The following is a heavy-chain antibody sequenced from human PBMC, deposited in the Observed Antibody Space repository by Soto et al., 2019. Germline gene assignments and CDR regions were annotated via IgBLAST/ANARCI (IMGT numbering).Heavy chain of an antibody. J-gene: IGHJ4*02. CDR1: GNSISTTNW. Sequence: PSETLSLTCAVSGNSISTTNWWSWVRQSPGKGLEWIGEIYHSGSSNYNPSLKSRVTISLDKSKNQFSLKLSSVTAADTALSYCARDVGYHYDGSPSGPFDFSGQGTLVTVSS. CDR3: ARDVGYHYDGSPSGPFDF. D-gene: IGHD3-22*01. V-gene: IGHV4-4*02. CDR2: IYHSGSS.